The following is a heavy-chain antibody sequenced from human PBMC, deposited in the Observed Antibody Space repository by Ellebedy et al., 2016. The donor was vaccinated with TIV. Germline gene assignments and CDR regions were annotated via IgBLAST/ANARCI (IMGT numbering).Heavy chain of an antibody. CDR3: AKEDTIFGVDISFDY. D-gene: IGHD3-3*01. V-gene: IGHV3-30*18. J-gene: IGHJ4*02. CDR2: ISYDGSNK. Sequence: GGSLRLXCAASGFTFSSYGMHWVRQAPGKGLEWVAVISYDGSNKYYADSVKGRFTISRDNSKNTLYLQMNSLRAEDTAVYYCAKEDTIFGVDISFDYWGQGTLVTVSS. CDR1: GFTFSSYG.